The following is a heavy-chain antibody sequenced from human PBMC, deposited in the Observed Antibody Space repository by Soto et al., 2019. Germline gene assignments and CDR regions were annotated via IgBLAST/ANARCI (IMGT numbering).Heavy chain of an antibody. J-gene: IGHJ4*02. CDR2: SHQSGNT. CDR1: GVSISSHDW. D-gene: IGHD1-20*01. V-gene: IGHV4-4*02. Sequence: QVQLQESGPGLVKPSGTLSLTCTVSGVSISSHDWWTWVRQPPGKGLEWIGESHQSGNTNYNSSLGSRVTISVDKSKNQFSLRLSSVTVADTAVYYCATRDNMKFYWGQRTLVTVSS. CDR3: ATRDNMKFY.